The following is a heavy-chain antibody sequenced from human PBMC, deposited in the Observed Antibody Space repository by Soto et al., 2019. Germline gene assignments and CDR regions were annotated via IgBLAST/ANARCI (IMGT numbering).Heavy chain of an antibody. CDR2: LNQDGSQK. V-gene: IGHV3-7*05. CDR3: VRESCVGGWCKGYFQE. J-gene: IGHJ1*01. CDR1: GFTFSAHW. D-gene: IGHD2-21*01. Sequence: EVQLVASGGDLVQPGGSLRISCAASGFTFSAHWLTWVRQAPGKGLEYVATLNQDGSQKYYVDSVKGRFTISRANARNSLYLQMNSLRVEDTAVYFCVRESCVGGWCKGYFQEWGQGTRVTVSS.